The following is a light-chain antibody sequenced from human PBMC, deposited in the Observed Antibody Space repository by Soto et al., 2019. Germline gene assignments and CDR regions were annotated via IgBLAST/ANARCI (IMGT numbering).Light chain of an antibody. J-gene: IGKJ1*01. Sequence: EIVLTQSPGTLSLSPEQRVTLSCRASQSVSSNYLAWYQQKPGQAPRLLIYGASNRATGVPDRFSGTGSGTDFTLTISRLAPEDFAVYYCQQYGSSGTFGQGTKVEIK. CDR2: GAS. CDR1: QSVSSNY. V-gene: IGKV3-20*01. CDR3: QQYGSSGT.